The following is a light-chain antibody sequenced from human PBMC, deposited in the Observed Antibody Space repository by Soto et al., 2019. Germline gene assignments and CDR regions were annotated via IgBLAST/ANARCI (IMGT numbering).Light chain of an antibody. J-gene: IGKJ4*01. CDR1: QSVSSSY. Sequence: EIVLTQSPGTLSLSPGERATLSCRASQSVSSSYLAWYQQKPGQAPRLLIYGASSRATGITDRFSGSGSGTDFTLTISRLEPEDFAVYYCQQYDSSPRTFGGGTKVEI. V-gene: IGKV3-20*01. CDR3: QQYDSSPRT. CDR2: GAS.